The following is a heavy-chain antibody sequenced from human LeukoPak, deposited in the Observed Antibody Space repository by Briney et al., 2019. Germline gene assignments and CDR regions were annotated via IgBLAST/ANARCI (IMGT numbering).Heavy chain of an antibody. Sequence: GGSLRLSCAASGFTFSSYGMHWVRQAPGKGLEWVAVISYDGSNKYYADSVKGRFTISRDNSKNTLYLQMNSLRAEDTAVYYCASRYCSGGSCYLDYWGQGTLVTVSS. CDR1: GFTFSSYG. CDR3: ASRYCSGGSCYLDY. D-gene: IGHD2-15*01. CDR2: ISYDGSNK. J-gene: IGHJ4*02. V-gene: IGHV3-30*03.